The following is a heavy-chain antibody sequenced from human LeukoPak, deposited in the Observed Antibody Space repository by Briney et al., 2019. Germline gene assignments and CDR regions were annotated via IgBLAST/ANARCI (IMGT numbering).Heavy chain of an antibody. V-gene: IGHV3-23*01. D-gene: IGHD6-19*01. J-gene: IGHJ4*02. CDR3: AKGGIHSSGWYYFDY. CDR2: ISGSGGST. CDR1: GLTFSSYA. Sequence: GRSLRLSCAASGLTFSSYAMSWVRQAPGKGLEWVSAISGSGGSTYYADSVKGRFTISRDNSKNTLYLQMNSLSAEDTAVYYCAKGGIHSSGWYYFDYWGQGTLVTVSS.